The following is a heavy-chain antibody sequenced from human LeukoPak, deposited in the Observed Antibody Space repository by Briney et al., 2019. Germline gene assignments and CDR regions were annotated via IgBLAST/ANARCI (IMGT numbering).Heavy chain of an antibody. CDR1: GFTFSSYG. Sequence: GGTLRLSCAASGFTFSSYGMSWVRQAPGKGLEWVSAISGSGGSTYYADSVKGRFTISRDNSKNTLYLQMNSLRAEDTAVYYCARDQPYGSGSSPPFDYWGQGTLVTVSS. CDR3: ARDQPYGSGSSPPFDY. V-gene: IGHV3-23*01. CDR2: ISGSGGST. J-gene: IGHJ4*02. D-gene: IGHD3-10*01.